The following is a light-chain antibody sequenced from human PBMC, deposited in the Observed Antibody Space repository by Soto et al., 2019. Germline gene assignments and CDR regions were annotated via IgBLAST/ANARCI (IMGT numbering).Light chain of an antibody. CDR2: DVS. J-gene: IGLJ1*01. Sequence: QSVLTQPASVSGSPGQSITISCTGTSSDVCGYNYVSWYQQHPGKAPKFMIYDVSNRPSGVSNRFSGSKSGNTASLTISGLQAEDEADYYCCSYTTSNTRQIVFGTGTKVT. V-gene: IGLV2-14*01. CDR1: SSDVCGYNY. CDR3: CSYTTSNTRQIV.